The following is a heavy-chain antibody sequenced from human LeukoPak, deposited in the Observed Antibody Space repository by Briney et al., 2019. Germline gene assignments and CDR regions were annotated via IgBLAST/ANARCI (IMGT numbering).Heavy chain of an antibody. CDR1: GYXFTSYW. V-gene: IGHV5-10-1*01. Sequence: PGESLKISCKGSGYXFTSYWISWVRQMPGKGLEWMGRIDPSDSYTNYSPSFQGHVTISADKSISTAYLQWSSLKASDTAMYYCARQRAGATTVPDYWGQGTLVTVSS. CDR2: IDPSDSYT. J-gene: IGHJ4*02. CDR3: ARQRAGATTVPDY. D-gene: IGHD1-26*01.